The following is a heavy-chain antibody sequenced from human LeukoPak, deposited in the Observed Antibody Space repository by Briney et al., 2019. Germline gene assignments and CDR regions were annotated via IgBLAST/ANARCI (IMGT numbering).Heavy chain of an antibody. Sequence: GGSLRLSCAASGFTFSSYSMNWVRQAPGKGLEWVSHISSSSSTRYYADSVKGRFTLSRDNAKNSLYLQMSSLRAEDTAVYYCAELGITMIGGVWGKGTTVTISS. CDR2: ISSSSSTR. CDR3: AELGITMIGGV. J-gene: IGHJ6*04. CDR1: GFTFSSYS. V-gene: IGHV3-48*04. D-gene: IGHD3-10*02.